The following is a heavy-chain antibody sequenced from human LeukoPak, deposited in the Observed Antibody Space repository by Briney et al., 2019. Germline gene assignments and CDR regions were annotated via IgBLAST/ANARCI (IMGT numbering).Heavy chain of an antibody. V-gene: IGHV1-69*13. D-gene: IGHD5-18*01. CDR3: ARGGYSYGVDY. J-gene: IGHJ4*02. Sequence: AVKVSCKASGGTFSSYAIIWVRQAPGRGLEWMGGIIPIFGTANYEQTFQGRVTITADESTSPAYMELSSLSSEDTAVYYCARGGYSYGVDYWGQGTLVTVSS. CDR2: IIPIFGTA. CDR1: GGTFSSYA.